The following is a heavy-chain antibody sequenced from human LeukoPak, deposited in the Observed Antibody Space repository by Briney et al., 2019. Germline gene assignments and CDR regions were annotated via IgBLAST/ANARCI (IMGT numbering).Heavy chain of an antibody. CDR3: ARGLGSVRGALGY. V-gene: IGHV3-53*01. D-gene: IGHD3-10*01. CDR2: IYSGGST. Sequence: GGSLRLSCAASGFTVSSNYMSWVRQAPGKGLEWVSVIYSGGSTYYADSVKGRFTISRDNSKNTLYLQMNSLRAEDTAVYYCARGLGSVRGALGYWGQGTLVTVSS. J-gene: IGHJ4*02. CDR1: GFTVSSNY.